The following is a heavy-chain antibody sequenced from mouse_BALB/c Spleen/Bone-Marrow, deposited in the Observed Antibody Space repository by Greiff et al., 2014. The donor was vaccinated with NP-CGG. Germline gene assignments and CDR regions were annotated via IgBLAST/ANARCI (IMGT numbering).Heavy chain of an antibody. CDR1: GYTFTSYW. J-gene: IGHJ4*01. Sequence: EVQLQQSGTVLARPGASVKMSCKASGYTFTSYWMHWVKQRPGRGLEWIGAIYPGNSDTSYNQKFKGKAKLTAVTSTSTAYMELSSLTNEDSAVYYCTRVITAVLATRAMDYWGQGSSVTVSS. D-gene: IGHD1-1*01. CDR3: TRVITAVLATRAMDY. CDR2: IYPGNSDT. V-gene: IGHV1-5*01.